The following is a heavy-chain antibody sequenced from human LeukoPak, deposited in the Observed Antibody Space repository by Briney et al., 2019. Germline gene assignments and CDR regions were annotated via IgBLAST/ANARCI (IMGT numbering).Heavy chain of an antibody. V-gene: IGHV3-33*01. CDR1: GFNFSRYG. CDR2: IWFDGSKT. CDR3: AREGGADYSPFDS. D-gene: IGHD4/OR15-4a*01. J-gene: IGHJ4*02. Sequence: PGGSLRLSCVVSGFNFSRYGMHWVRQAPDKGLEWVAVIWFDGSKTYYEDSVKGRFTISRDNSKNTLYLEMNSLRAEDTAVYYCAREGGADYSPFDSWGQGTLVTVSS.